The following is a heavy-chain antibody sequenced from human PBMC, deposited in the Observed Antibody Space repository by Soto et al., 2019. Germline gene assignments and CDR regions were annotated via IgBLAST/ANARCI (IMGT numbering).Heavy chain of an antibody. J-gene: IGHJ6*02. V-gene: IGHV3-21*01. CDR3: VRAGDVFDAHYYGMDL. Sequence: GGCLRLSCDAAGFTFNDYSMDWVRQAPEKGLEWVSSISSSGTYIYYADSVKGRFAISRDNANNVMYLQMDTLRAEDTAVYYCVRAGDVFDAHYYGMDLWGQGTTVTVSS. D-gene: IGHD3-16*01. CDR2: ISSSGTYI. CDR1: GFTFNDYS.